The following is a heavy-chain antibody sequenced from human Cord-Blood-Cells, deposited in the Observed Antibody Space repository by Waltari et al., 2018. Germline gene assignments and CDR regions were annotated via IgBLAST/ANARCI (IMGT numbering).Heavy chain of an antibody. CDR3: ARVTGTRGY. Sequence: QVQLQESGPGLVKPSETLSLTCTVSGGSISSHYWSWIRQPPGKGLEWIGYIYYSGSTNDNPSLKSRVTISVDTSKNQFSLKLSSVTAADTAVYYCARVTGTRGYWGQGTLVTVSS. V-gene: IGHV4-59*11. J-gene: IGHJ4*02. CDR2: IYYSGST. D-gene: IGHD1-7*01. CDR1: GGSISSHY.